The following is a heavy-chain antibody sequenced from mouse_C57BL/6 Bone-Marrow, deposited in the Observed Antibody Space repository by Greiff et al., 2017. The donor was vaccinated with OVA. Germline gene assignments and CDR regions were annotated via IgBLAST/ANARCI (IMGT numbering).Heavy chain of an antibody. CDR3: ARDDYGDYCDY. CDR1: GYSFTSYY. CDR2: IYPGSGNT. V-gene: IGHV1-66*01. D-gene: IGHD2-4*01. J-gene: IGHJ2*01. Sequence: VKLMESGPELVKPGASVKISCKASGYSFTSYYIHWVKQRPGQGLEWIGWIYPGSGNTKYNEKFKGRATLTADTSYRSAYMQRSSLISEKSAVYSCARDDYGDYCDYWGQGTTLTVSA.